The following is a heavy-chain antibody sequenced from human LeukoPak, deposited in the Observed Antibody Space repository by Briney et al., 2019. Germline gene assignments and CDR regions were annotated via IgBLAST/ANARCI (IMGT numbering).Heavy chain of an antibody. D-gene: IGHD4-17*01. Sequence: SETLSLTCAVYGGSFSNYYWSWIRQSPGKGLEWIGEITHSGSTNYNPSLKSRVTISVDTSKNQFSLKLSSVTAADTAVYYCARDPAHDYGDYPNLDYWGQGTLVTVSS. CDR2: ITHSGST. CDR1: GGSFSNYY. J-gene: IGHJ4*02. V-gene: IGHV4-34*01. CDR3: ARDPAHDYGDYPNLDY.